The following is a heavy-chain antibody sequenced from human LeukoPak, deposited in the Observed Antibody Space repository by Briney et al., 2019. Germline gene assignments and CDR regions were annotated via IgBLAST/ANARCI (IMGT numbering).Heavy chain of an antibody. D-gene: IGHD3-16*01. CDR3: ARSPWGGNTEFDY. CDR2: IYYSGST. V-gene: IGHV4-59*01. J-gene: IGHJ4*02. CDR1: GGSISSYY. Sequence: SETLSLTCTVSGGSISSYYWSWIRQPPGKGLEWIGYIYYSGSTNYNPSLKSRVTISVDTSKNQFSLKLSSVTAADTAVYYCARSPWGGNTEFDYWGQGTLVTVSS.